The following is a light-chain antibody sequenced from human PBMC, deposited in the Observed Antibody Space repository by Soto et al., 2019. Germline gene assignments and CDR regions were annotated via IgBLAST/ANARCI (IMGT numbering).Light chain of an antibody. CDR2: EAS. CDR3: QQLYTLPFA. Sequence: DIQLTRWTSILSASIGDRVTVTCRASHDISTFLAWYQQIPGKAPKLLIYEASTLQSGVPSRFSGSGSGTEFTLTISGLLPEDFAAYHCQQLYTLPFAFGQGTRLEIK. CDR1: HDISTF. V-gene: IGKV1-9*01. J-gene: IGKJ5*01.